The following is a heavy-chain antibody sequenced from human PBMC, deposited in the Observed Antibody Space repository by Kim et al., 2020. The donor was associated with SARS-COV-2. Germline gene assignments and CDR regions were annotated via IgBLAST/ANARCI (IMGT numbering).Heavy chain of an antibody. CDR3: TKDRPSGTSWDGYFDS. CDR1: GFTFDDYT. V-gene: IGHV3-43*01. Sequence: GGSLRLSCAASGFTFDDYTMHWVRQAPGKGLEWVSLITWDGGSTYYADSVKGRFTISRDNSKNSLYLQMNSLSTEDTALYYCTKDRPSGTSWDGYFDSWGQGTLVTVSS. J-gene: IGHJ4*02. CDR2: ITWDGGST. D-gene: IGHD6-13*01.